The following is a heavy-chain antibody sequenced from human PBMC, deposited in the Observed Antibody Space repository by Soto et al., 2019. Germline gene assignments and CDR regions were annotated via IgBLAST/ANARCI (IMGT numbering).Heavy chain of an antibody. Sequence: SETLSLTCAVYGGSFSGYYWSWIRQPPGKGLEWIGEINHRGSTNYNPSLKSRVTISVDTSKNQFSLKLSSVTAADTAVYYCDSRYCSGGSCYYGPDYWGQGTLVTVSS. CDR1: GGSFSGYY. J-gene: IGHJ4*02. V-gene: IGHV4-34*01. CDR3: DSRYCSGGSCYYGPDY. CDR2: INHRGST. D-gene: IGHD2-15*01.